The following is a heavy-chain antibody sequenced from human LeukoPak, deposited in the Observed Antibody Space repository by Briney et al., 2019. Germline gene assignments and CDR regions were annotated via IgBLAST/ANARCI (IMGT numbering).Heavy chain of an antibody. J-gene: IGHJ4*02. CDR3: ARDPYCSSTSCYDY. V-gene: IGHV4-61*09. CDR1: GGSISSLGYY. Sequence: PSETLSLTCTVSGGSISSLGYYWSWIRQPAGKGLGWIGHIYTSGSTNYNPSLESRVTISLDTSKNQFSLKLSSVTAADTAVYYCARDPYCSSTSCYDYWGQGTLVTVSS. CDR2: IYTSGST. D-gene: IGHD2-2*01.